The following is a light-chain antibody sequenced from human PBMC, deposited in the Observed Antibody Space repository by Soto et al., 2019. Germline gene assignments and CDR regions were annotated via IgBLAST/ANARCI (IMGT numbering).Light chain of an antibody. J-gene: IGKJ1*01. CDR1: QSISSY. V-gene: IGKV1-39*01. Sequence: DIQMTQSPSSLSASVGDRVTITCRASQSISSYLNWYQHKPGKAPKLLIYAASSLQSGVPSRFSGSGSGTDFTLTITTLQAEDIATYYCQQSYITPWTFGQGTKVEIK. CDR3: QQSYITPWT. CDR2: AAS.